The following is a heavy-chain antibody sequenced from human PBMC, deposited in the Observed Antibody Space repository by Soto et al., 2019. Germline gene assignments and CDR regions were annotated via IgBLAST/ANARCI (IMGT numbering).Heavy chain of an antibody. CDR2: IYYSGST. CDR3: ARRDGDYIWGRGRERYFDY. V-gene: IGHV4-39*01. D-gene: IGHD3-16*01. J-gene: IGHJ4*02. Sequence: SETLSLTCTVSGGSISSSSYYWGWIRQPPGKGLEWIGSIYYSGSTYYNPSLKSRVTISVDTSKNQFSLKLSSVTAADTAVYYCARRDGDYIWGRGRERYFDYWGQGTLVTVSS. CDR1: GGSISSSSYY.